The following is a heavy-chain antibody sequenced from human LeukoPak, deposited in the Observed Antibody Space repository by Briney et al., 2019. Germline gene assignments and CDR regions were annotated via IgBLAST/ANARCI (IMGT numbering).Heavy chain of an antibody. J-gene: IGHJ3*02. V-gene: IGHV3-33*08. CDR3: ARVGQKYYDSSGYDAFDI. D-gene: IGHD3-22*01. Sequence: PGGSLRLSCPASGFTFSSYGMHWVRQAPGKGLEWVAVIWYDGSNKYYADSVKGRFTISRDNSKNTLYLQMNSLRAEDTAVYYCARVGQKYYDSSGYDAFDIWGQGTMVTVSS. CDR1: GFTFSSYG. CDR2: IWYDGSNK.